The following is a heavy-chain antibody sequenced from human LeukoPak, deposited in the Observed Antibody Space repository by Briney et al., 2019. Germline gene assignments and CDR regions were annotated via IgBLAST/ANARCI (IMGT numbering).Heavy chain of an antibody. Sequence: GGSLRLSCAASGFTFSSYEMNWVRQAPGKGLEWVSYISSSGSTIYYADSVKGRFTISRDNAKNSLYLQMNSLRAEDMAVYYCAGLGITMIGGVWGKGTTVTISS. J-gene: IGHJ6*04. CDR3: AGLGITMIGGV. D-gene: IGHD3-10*02. CDR1: GFTFSSYE. CDR2: ISSSGSTI. V-gene: IGHV3-48*03.